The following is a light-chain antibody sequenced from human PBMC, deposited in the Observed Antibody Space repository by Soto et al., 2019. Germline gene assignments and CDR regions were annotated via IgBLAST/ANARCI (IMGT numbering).Light chain of an antibody. CDR3: QQSYSTVFT. Sequence: DIQMTQSPSSLSASVGDRVTITCRASQSISNYLNWYQQEPGKAPKLLIYAGSSLQSGVPSRFSGSGSGTDFTLTISSLQPEDFANYYCQQSYSTVFTFGPGTKVYIK. CDR2: AGS. CDR1: QSISNY. V-gene: IGKV1-39*01. J-gene: IGKJ3*01.